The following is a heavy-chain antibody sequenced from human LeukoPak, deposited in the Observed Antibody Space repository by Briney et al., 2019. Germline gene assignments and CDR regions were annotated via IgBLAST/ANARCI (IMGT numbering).Heavy chain of an antibody. Sequence: SETLSLTCAVSGYSISSGYSWGWIRQPPGKGLEWIGSIYHSGSTYYNPSLKSRVTISVDTSKNQFSLKLSSVTAADTAVYYCARVGPRGSYGFDYWGQGTLVTVSS. J-gene: IGHJ4*02. CDR3: ARVGPRGSYGFDY. D-gene: IGHD5-18*01. V-gene: IGHV4-38-2*01. CDR2: IYHSGST. CDR1: GYSISSGYS.